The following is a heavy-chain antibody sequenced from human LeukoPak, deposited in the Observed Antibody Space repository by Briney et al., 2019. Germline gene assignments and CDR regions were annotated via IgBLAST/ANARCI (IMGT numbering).Heavy chain of an antibody. CDR1: GFTFSSYA. V-gene: IGHV3-23*01. J-gene: IGHJ3*02. CDR2: ISGSGGST. CDR3: AKDDHSLDAFDI. Sequence: GGSLRLSCAASGFTFSSYAMSWVRQAPGKGLEWVSAISGSGGSTYYADSVKGRFTISRDNSKNTLYPQMNSLRAEDTAVYYCAKDDHSLDAFDIWGQGTMVTVSS. D-gene: IGHD2-21*01.